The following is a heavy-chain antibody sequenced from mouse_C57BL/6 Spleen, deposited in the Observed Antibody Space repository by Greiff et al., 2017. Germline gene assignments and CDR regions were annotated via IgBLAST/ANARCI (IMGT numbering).Heavy chain of an antibody. V-gene: IGHV5-16*01. CDR1: GFTFSDYY. CDR3: ARDGTGPYWYFDV. Sequence: EVKLMESEGGLVQPGSSMKLSCTASGFTFSDYYMAWVRQVPEKGLEWVANINYDGSSTYYLDSLKSRFIISRDNAKNILYLQMSSLKSEDTATYYCARDGTGPYWYFDVWGTGTTVTVSS. CDR2: INYDGSST. J-gene: IGHJ1*03. D-gene: IGHD1-1*02.